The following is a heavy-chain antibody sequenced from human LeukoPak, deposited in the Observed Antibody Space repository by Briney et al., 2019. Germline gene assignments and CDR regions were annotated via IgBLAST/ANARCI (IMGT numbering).Heavy chain of an antibody. Sequence: AASVKVSCKASGGTFSSYAISWVRQAPGQGLEWMGGIIPIFGTANYAQKFQGRVTITTDESTSTAYMELSSLRSEDTAVYYCARAAGYCSSTSCYTGMRGYYYYYMDVWGEGTTVTVSS. J-gene: IGHJ6*03. CDR2: IIPIFGTA. D-gene: IGHD2-2*02. V-gene: IGHV1-69*05. CDR3: ARAAGYCSSTSCYTGMRGYYYYYMDV. CDR1: GGTFSSYA.